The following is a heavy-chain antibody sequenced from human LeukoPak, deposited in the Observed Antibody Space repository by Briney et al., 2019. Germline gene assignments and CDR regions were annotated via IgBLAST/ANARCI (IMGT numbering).Heavy chain of an antibody. CDR3: GGRRSGTVRLDP. CDR1: GGSFSGYY. Sequence: SETLSLTSAVYGGSFSGYYWSWIRQPPGKGLEWIGEINHSGSTNYNPSIKSRVTISVDTSKNQFSQKLSSVAAADTAVYYCGGRRSGTVRLDPWGQGTMVTVSS. V-gene: IGHV4-34*01. J-gene: IGHJ5*02. CDR2: INHSGST. D-gene: IGHD2-15*01.